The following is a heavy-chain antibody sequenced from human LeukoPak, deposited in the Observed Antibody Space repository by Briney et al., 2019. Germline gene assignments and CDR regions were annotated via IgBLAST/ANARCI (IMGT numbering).Heavy chain of an antibody. D-gene: IGHD3-9*01. Sequence: QTGGSLRLSCAASGFTFSSYEMNWVRQAPGKGLEWVSYISSSSSTIYYADSVKGRFTISRDNAKNSLYLQMNSLRAEDTAVYYCAKSVLRFFDLAPNDDAFDIWGQGTMVTVSS. CDR1: GFTFSSYE. CDR2: ISSSSSTI. V-gene: IGHV3-48*01. CDR3: AKSVLRFFDLAPNDDAFDI. J-gene: IGHJ3*02.